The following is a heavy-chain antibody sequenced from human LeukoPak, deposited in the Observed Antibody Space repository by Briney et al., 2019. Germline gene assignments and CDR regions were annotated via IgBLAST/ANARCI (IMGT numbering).Heavy chain of an antibody. V-gene: IGHV4-59*01. CDR3: ARIGNGYFDY. D-gene: IGHD4-23*01. Sequence: PSETLSLTCTVSGGSISSYYWSWIRQPPGRGLEWIGYIYYSGSTNYNPSLKSRVTISVDTSKNQFSLKLSSVTAADTAVYYCARIGNGYFDYWGQGTLVTVSS. CDR1: GGSISSYY. J-gene: IGHJ4*02. CDR2: IYYSGST.